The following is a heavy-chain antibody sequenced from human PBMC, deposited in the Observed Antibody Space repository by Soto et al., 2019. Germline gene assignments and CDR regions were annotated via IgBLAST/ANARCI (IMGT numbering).Heavy chain of an antibody. J-gene: IGHJ6*02. CDR3: AKDSTVTTSLYSYYYGLDV. Sequence: GGSLRLSCTASGFTFSNYAMSWVRQAPDKGLEWVSAISGRGGSTYYAGSVKGRFTISRDNSKNMLFLQMNSLRAEDTALYYCAKDSTVTTSLYSYYYGLDVWGQGTTVTVSS. D-gene: IGHD4-17*01. V-gene: IGHV3-23*01. CDR1: GFTFSNYA. CDR2: ISGRGGST.